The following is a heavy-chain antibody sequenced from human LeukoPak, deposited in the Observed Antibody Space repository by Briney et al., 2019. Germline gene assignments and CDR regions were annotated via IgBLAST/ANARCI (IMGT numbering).Heavy chain of an antibody. CDR1: GFTFSTYA. CDR2: ISGSGDYT. Sequence: GSLRLSCAASGFTFSTYAMSWVRQAPGKGLEWVSIISGSGDYTNYADSVKGRFTISRDNSKNTLYLQMNSLRAEDTAVYYCAKTIGPPYYFDYWGQGTLVTVSS. D-gene: IGHD2/OR15-2a*01. J-gene: IGHJ4*02. V-gene: IGHV3-23*01. CDR3: AKTIGPPYYFDY.